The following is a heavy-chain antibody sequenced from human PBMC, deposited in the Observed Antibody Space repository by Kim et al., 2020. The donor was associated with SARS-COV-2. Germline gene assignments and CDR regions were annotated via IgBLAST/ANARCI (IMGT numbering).Heavy chain of an antibody. D-gene: IGHD1-26*01. CDR2: ISSSSYI. CDR1: GFTFSSYS. J-gene: IGHJ3*02. V-gene: IGHV3-21*01. CDR3: AKTIVGATFDAFDI. Sequence: GGSLRLSCAASGFTFSSYSMNWVRQAPGKGLEWVSSISSSSYIYYADSVKGRFTISRDNAKNSLYLQMNSLRAEDTAVYYCAKTIVGATFDAFDIWGQGTMVTVSS.